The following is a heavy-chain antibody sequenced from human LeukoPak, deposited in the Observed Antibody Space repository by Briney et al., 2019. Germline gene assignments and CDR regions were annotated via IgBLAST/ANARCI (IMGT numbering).Heavy chain of an antibody. CDR3: ARRPALPDY. J-gene: IGHJ4*02. V-gene: IGHV4-59*08. CDR1: GGSISNYY. Sequence: SETLSLTCTVSGGSISNYYWTWIRQPPGKGLEWIGYIYYTGATSYNPSLKSRVTISVDTSKNQFSLKLSSVTAADTAVYYCARRPALPDYWGQGTLVTVSS. CDR2: IYYTGAT.